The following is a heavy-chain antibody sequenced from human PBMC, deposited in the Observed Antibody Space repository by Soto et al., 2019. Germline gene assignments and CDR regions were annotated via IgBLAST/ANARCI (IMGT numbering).Heavy chain of an antibody. CDR1: GFTFISYS. CDR3: ARDSITVAAAYYFDC. D-gene: IGHD6-19*01. V-gene: IGHV3-48*02. J-gene: IGHJ4*02. CDR2: ISTRSGTT. Sequence: EVQLVESGGGLVQPGGSLRLSCAASGFTFISYSMNWVRQAPGKGLEWVSYISTRSGTTYYSDSVKGRFTISRDNAKNSLYLQMNSLRDEDTAVYYCARDSITVAAAYYFDCWGQGTLVTVSS.